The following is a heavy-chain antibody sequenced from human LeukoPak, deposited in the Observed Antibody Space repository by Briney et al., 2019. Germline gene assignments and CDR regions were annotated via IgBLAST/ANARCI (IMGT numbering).Heavy chain of an antibody. D-gene: IGHD3-22*01. J-gene: IGHJ3*02. Sequence: GGSLRLSCAASGFTFSSYAMSWVRQAPGKGLEWVSAISGSGGSTYYADSVKGRFTISRGNSKNTLYLQMNSLRAEDTAVYYCAKVGPYYYDSSGLVAFDIWGQGTMVTVSS. V-gene: IGHV3-23*01. CDR2: ISGSGGST. CDR3: AKVGPYYYDSSGLVAFDI. CDR1: GFTFSSYA.